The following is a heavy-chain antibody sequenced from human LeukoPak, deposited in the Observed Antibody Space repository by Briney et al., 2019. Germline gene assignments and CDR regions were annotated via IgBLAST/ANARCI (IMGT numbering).Heavy chain of an antibody. CDR1: GYYIDNGYY. D-gene: IGHD6-13*01. J-gene: IGHJ4*02. CDR3: AKENFRGIGFDY. CDR2: LYHTGST. V-gene: IGHV4-38-2*02. Sequence: PSETLSLTCTVSGYYIDNGYYWGWIRQPPGKGLEWIGSLYHTGSTYYTPSLKSRVTISVDTSKNQFSLKLTSVTAADTAVYYCAKENFRGIGFDYWGQGTLVTVSS.